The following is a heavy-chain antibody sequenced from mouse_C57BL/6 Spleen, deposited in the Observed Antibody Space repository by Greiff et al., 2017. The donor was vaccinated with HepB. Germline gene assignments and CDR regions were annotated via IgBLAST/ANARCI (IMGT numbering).Heavy chain of an antibody. V-gene: IGHV5-17*01. CDR3: APLPSMDY. CDR2: ISSGSSTI. CDR1: GFTFSDYG. Sequence: EVKLMESGGGLVKPGGSLKLSCAASGFTFSDYGMHWVRQAPEKGLEWVAYISSGSSTIYYADTVKGRFTISRDNAKNTRFLQMTSLRSEDTAMYYCAPLPSMDYWGQGTSVTVSS. J-gene: IGHJ4*01. D-gene: IGHD5-5*01.